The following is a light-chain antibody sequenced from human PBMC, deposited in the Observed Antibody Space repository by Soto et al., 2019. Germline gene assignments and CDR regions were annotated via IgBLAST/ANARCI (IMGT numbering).Light chain of an antibody. Sequence: EIVMTQSPVTLSVSPGERATLSCRASQSVSSNLAWYQQKPGQAPRLLIYGASTRATGIPARFSGSGSGTEFPITISSLQSEDFAVYYCQQYNYWRTFGQGTKLEIK. CDR2: GAS. CDR3: QQYNYWRT. J-gene: IGKJ2*01. CDR1: QSVSSN. V-gene: IGKV3-15*01.